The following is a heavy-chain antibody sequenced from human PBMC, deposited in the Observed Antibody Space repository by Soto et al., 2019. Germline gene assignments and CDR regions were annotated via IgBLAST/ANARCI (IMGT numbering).Heavy chain of an antibody. CDR2: ISYDGSNK. CDR3: ARGTNLHDFWSGRLDY. D-gene: IGHD3-3*01. Sequence: GGSLILSCAASGFTFSSYSMHWVRQAPGKGLEWVAVISYDGSNKYYADSVKGRFTISRDNSKNTLYLQMNSLRAEDTAVYYCARGTNLHDFWSGRLDYWGQGTLVTVSS. V-gene: IGHV3-30-3*01. J-gene: IGHJ4*02. CDR1: GFTFSSYS.